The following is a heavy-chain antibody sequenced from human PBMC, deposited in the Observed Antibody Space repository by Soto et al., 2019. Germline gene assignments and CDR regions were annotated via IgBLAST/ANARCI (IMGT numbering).Heavy chain of an antibody. CDR2: IWYDGSNK. Sequence: GGSLRLSCAASGFTFSSYGMHWVRQAPGKGLEWVAVIWYDGSNKYYADSVKGRFTISRDNSKNTLYLQMNSLRAEDTAVYYCAREQGTYYDFWSGLGYWGQGTLVTVSS. CDR3: AREQGTYYDFWSGLGY. D-gene: IGHD3-3*01. J-gene: IGHJ4*02. CDR1: GFTFSSYG. V-gene: IGHV3-33*01.